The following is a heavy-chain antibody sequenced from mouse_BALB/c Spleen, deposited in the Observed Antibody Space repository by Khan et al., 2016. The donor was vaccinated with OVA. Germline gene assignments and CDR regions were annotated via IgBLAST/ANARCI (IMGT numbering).Heavy chain of an antibody. D-gene: IGHD2-1*01. V-gene: IGHV5-9*03. CDR2: ISSGGDNT. Sequence: EVQLVESGGGLVKPGGSLKLSCAASGFTFSSFSMSWVRQTPEKRLEWVATISSGGDNTYYPDSVKGRFTISRDNVKNNLYLQMSSLRSEDTALYYGARSNYGTFAYWGQGTLVTVSA. J-gene: IGHJ3*01. CDR1: GFTFSSFS. CDR3: ARSNYGTFAY.